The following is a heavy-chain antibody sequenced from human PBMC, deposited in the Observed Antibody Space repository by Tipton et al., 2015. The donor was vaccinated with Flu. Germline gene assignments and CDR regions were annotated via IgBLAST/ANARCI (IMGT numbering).Heavy chain of an antibody. CDR1: GFTFSSYD. CDR2: IGTAGDT. D-gene: IGHD2-21*02. Sequence: SLRLSCAASGFTFSSYDMHWVRQATGKGLEWVSAIGTAGDTYYPGSVKGRFTISRENAKNSLYHQMNSLRAGDTAVYYCARASKDLTAIPRPFDYWGQGTLVTVSS. J-gene: IGHJ4*02. CDR3: ARASKDLTAIPRPFDY. V-gene: IGHV3-13*01.